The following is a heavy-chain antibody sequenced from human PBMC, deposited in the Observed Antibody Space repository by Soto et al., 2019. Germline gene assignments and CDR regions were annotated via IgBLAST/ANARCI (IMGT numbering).Heavy chain of an antibody. CDR1: GYSFTNYW. CDR2: IDPSDSYI. D-gene: IGHD3-10*01. Sequence: GESLKISCKGSGYSFTNYWISRVRQMPGKGLEWMGRIDPSDSYINYNPSFQGHVTVSADKSISTAYLQWSSLKASDTAMYYCARHAGMVRECDYWGQGTLVTVSS. J-gene: IGHJ4*02. CDR3: ARHAGMVRECDY. V-gene: IGHV5-10-1*01.